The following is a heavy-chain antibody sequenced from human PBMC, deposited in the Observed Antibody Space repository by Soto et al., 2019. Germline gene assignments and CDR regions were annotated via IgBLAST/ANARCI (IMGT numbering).Heavy chain of an antibody. D-gene: IGHD3-22*01. V-gene: IGHV3-30-3*01. Sequence: LRLSCAASGFTFSSYAMHWVRQAPGKGLEWVAVISYDGSNKYYADSVKGRFTISRDNSKNTLYLQMNSLRAEDTAVYYCARDETYYYDSSGYYYGLALHYWGQGILVTVSS. J-gene: IGHJ4*02. CDR2: ISYDGSNK. CDR1: GFTFSSYA. CDR3: ARDETYYYDSSGYYYGLALHY.